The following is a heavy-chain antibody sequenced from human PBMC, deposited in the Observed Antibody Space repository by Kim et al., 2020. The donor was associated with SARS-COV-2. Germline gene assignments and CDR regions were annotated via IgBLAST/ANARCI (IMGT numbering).Heavy chain of an antibody. CDR3: ARFVRSSPGY. Sequence: SETLSLTCIVSGGSISSSSYYWGWIRQPPGKGLEWIGYIYYIGSTYYNPSLKSRVTISVDTSKNQFSLKLSSVTAADTAVYYCARFVRSSPGYWGQGTLVTVSS. D-gene: IGHD6-19*01. J-gene: IGHJ4*02. CDR2: IYYIGST. CDR1: GGSISSSSYY. V-gene: IGHV4-39*01.